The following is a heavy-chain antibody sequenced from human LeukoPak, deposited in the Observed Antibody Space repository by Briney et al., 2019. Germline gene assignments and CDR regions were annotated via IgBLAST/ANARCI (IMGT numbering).Heavy chain of an antibody. J-gene: IGHJ6*02. CDR1: GFTFSDYY. V-gene: IGHV3-15*01. CDR3: TTDRGQWELLMDGMDV. Sequence: GGSLRLSCAASGFTFSDYYMSWIRQAPGKGLEWVGRIKSKTDGGTTDYAAPVKGRFTISRDDSKNTLYLQMNSLKTEDTAVYYCTTDRGQWELLMDGMDVWGQGTTVTVSS. D-gene: IGHD1-26*01. CDR2: IKSKTDGGTT.